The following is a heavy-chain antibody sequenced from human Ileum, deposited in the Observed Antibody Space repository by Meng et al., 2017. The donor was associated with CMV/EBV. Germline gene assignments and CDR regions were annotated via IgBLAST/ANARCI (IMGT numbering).Heavy chain of an antibody. CDR2: VHTSGST. CDR3: VKDRSNTWNKDWFDP. Sequence: QVLCEGSCRGLVKRSETLSLACSFSGGSISGYFWSWIRQSAGKGLEWIGRVHTSGSTDYNPSLKSRVTMSGDVSKNQFSLKLTSVTAADTAVYYCVKDRSNTWNKDWFDPWGQGTLVTVSS. D-gene: IGHD1/OR15-1a*01. CDR1: GGSISGYF. V-gene: IGHV4-4*07. J-gene: IGHJ5*02.